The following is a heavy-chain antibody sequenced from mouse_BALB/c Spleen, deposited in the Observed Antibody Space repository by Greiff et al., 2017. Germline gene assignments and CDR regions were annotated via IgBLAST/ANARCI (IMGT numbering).Heavy chain of an antibody. J-gene: IGHJ2*01. V-gene: IGHV1-14*01. CDR2: INPYNDGT. CDR1: GYTFTSYV. CDR3: ARGEGLLYYFDY. Sequence: EVKVVESGPELVKPGASVKMSCKASGYTFTSYVMHWVKQKPGQGLEWIGYINPYNDGTKYNEKFKGKATLTSDKSSSTAYMELSSLTSEDSAVYYCARGEGLLYYFDYWGQGTTLTVSS. D-gene: IGHD6-1*01.